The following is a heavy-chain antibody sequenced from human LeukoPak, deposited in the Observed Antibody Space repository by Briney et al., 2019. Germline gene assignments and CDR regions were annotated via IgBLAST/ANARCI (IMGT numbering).Heavy chain of an antibody. CDR2: IYTSGST. V-gene: IGHV4-61*02. Sequence: SETLSLTCTVSGGSISSGSYYWSWIRQPAGKGLEWIGRIYTSGSTNYNPSLKSRVTISVDTSKNQFSLKLSSVTAADTAVYYCARAPYSSGSEDYWGQGTLVTVSS. CDR3: ARAPYSSGSEDY. CDR1: GGSISSGSYY. D-gene: IGHD6-19*01. J-gene: IGHJ4*02.